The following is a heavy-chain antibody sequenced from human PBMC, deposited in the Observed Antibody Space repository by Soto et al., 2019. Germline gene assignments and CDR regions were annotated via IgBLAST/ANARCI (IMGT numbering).Heavy chain of an antibody. J-gene: IGHJ6*02. CDR2: ISWNSGSI. CDR3: AKETAGIYYYYGMDV. D-gene: IGHD6-13*01. CDR1: GFTFDDYA. Sequence: GGSLRLSCAASGFTFDDYAMHWVRQAPGKGLEWVSGISWNSGSIGYADSVKGRFTISRDNAKNSLYLQMNSLRAEDTALYYCAKETAGIYYYYGMDVWGQGTTVTVSS. V-gene: IGHV3-9*01.